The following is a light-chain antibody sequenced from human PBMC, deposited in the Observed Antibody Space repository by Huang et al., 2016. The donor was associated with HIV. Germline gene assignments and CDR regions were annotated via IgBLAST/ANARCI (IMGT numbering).Light chain of an antibody. J-gene: IGKJ5*01. CDR1: QSVSSN. V-gene: IGKV3-15*01. CDR3: QQYNNWPPIT. Sequence: EIVMTQSPATLSVSPGERATLSCRASQSVSSNLAWYQQKPGQAPRLLMYGASTRDTGIPGRCSGSGCGTEFTLTISSLQSEDSAVYYCQQYNNWPPITFGQGTRLEMK. CDR2: GAS.